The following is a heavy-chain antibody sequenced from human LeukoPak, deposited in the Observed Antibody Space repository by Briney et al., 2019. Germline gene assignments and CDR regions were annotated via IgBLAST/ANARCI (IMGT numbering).Heavy chain of an antibody. J-gene: IGHJ6*02. D-gene: IGHD5-12*01. V-gene: IGHV4-59*01. CDR1: GGSISSYY. CDR2: IYDSGST. Sequence: SETLSLTCTVSGGSISSYYWSWIRQPPGKGLEWIGYIYDSGSTNYIPSLKSRVTISVDTSKNQFSLKLSSVTAADTAVYYCARGGSGYDSFYYYGMDVWGQGTTVTVSS. CDR3: ARGGSGYDSFYYYGMDV.